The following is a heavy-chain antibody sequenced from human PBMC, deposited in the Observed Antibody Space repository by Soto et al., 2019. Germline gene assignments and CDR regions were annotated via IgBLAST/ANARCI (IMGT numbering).Heavy chain of an antibody. CDR3: ARGLSDRQD. D-gene: IGHD2-15*01. Sequence: QVQLVQSGAEVKKPGASVKVSCKASGYTFTSYDIYWVRQATGQGLEWMGWMHPNSGNTGYAQKFQGRVTMNRTTSTTTAYMELSSLRSEDTAVYYCARGLSDRQDWGQGTLVTVSS. V-gene: IGHV1-8*01. CDR2: MHPNSGNT. J-gene: IGHJ4*02. CDR1: GYTFTSYD.